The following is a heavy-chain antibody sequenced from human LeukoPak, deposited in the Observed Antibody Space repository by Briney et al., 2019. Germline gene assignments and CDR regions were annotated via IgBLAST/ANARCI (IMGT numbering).Heavy chain of an antibody. D-gene: IGHD2-15*01. CDR3: ATRGCGSGGSCYPNWFDP. CDR2: ISGSGGST. V-gene: IGHV3-23*01. CDR1: GFTFSSYA. J-gene: IGHJ5*02. Sequence: GGSLGLSCAASGFTFSSYAMSWVRQAPGKGLEWVSAISGSGGSTYYADSVKGRFTISRDNSKNTLYLQMNSLRAEDTAVYYCATRGCGSGGSCYPNWFDPWGQGTLVTVSS.